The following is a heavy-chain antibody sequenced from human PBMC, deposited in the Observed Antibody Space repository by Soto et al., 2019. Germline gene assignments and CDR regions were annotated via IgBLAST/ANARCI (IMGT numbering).Heavy chain of an antibody. CDR1: GFSFSSYA. V-gene: IGHV3-23*01. CDR3: ARRSSGWYFDY. CDR2: ISGSGDST. Sequence: EVQLLESGGGLVQPGGSLRLSCAASGFSFSSYAMNWVRQAPGKGLEWVSVISGSGDSTYYAGSVKGRFTISRDNSKNTLYLQMISLRAEGTAVYYCARRSSGWYFDYWGQGTLVIVSS. J-gene: IGHJ4*02. D-gene: IGHD6-19*01.